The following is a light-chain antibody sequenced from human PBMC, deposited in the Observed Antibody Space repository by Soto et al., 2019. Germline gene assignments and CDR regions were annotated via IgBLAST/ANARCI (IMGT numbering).Light chain of an antibody. CDR1: QGISNY. CDR2: AAS. CDR3: QKYSNVPA. Sequence: DIQMTQSPSSLSASVGDRVTITCRASQGISNYLAWYQQIPGKVPKLLISAASTLQSGVPSRFSGRGSGTDFTLTINRLQPEDVATYYCQKYSNVPAFGGGTKVEIK. J-gene: IGKJ4*01. V-gene: IGKV1-27*01.